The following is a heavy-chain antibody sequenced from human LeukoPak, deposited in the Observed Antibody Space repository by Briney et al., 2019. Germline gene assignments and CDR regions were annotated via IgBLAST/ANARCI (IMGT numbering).Heavy chain of an antibody. V-gene: IGHV1-69*13. CDR1: GGTFSSYA. CDR2: IIPIFGTA. Sequence: SVKVSCKASGGTFSSYAISWVRQAPGQGLEWMGGIIPIFGTANYAQKFQGRVTITADESTSTAYMELSSLRSEDTAVYYCARGPVIAAEDYYYYYMDVWGKGSTVTVSS. D-gene: IGHD6-13*01. J-gene: IGHJ6*03. CDR3: ARGPVIAAEDYYYYYMDV.